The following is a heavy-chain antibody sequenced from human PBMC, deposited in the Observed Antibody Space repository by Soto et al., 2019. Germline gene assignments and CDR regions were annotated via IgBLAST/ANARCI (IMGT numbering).Heavy chain of an antibody. CDR3: AKRLTSQGETPQRFFDC. V-gene: IGHV3-23*01. CDR2: ISGSGGTT. CDR1: GFTFSSYA. Sequence: GGSLRLSCAASGFTFSSYAMSWVRQAPGKGLEWVSGISGSGGTTYYADSVKGRFTISRDNSKNTVYLQVNSLRAEDTALYYCAKRLTSQGETPQRFFDCWGQGTLVTVSS. D-gene: IGHD3-16*01. J-gene: IGHJ4*02.